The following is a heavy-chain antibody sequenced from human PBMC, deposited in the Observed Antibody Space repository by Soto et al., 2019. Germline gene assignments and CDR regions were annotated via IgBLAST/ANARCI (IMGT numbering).Heavy chain of an antibody. CDR3: ARDSVEWLLSAFDI. J-gene: IGHJ3*02. D-gene: IGHD3-3*01. Sequence: GGSLRLSCAASGFTFSSCDMHWVRQAPGKGLEWVAVIWYDGSNKYYADSVKGRFTISRDNSKNTLYLQMNSLRAEDTAVYYCARDSVEWLLSAFDIWGQGTMVTVSS. V-gene: IGHV3-33*01. CDR2: IWYDGSNK. CDR1: GFTFSSCD.